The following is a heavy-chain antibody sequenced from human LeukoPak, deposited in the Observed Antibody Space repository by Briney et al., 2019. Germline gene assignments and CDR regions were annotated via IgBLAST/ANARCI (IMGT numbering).Heavy chain of an antibody. CDR3: AREVAAAGLDY. CDR1: GGSISSGGYS. Sequence: SQTLSLTCAVSGGSISSGGYSWSWIRQPPGKGLEWIGYIYHSGSTYYNPSLKSRVTISVDRSKNQFSLKLSSVTAADTAVYYRAREVAAAGLDYWGQGTLVTVSS. J-gene: IGHJ4*02. V-gene: IGHV4-30-2*01. D-gene: IGHD6-13*01. CDR2: IYHSGST.